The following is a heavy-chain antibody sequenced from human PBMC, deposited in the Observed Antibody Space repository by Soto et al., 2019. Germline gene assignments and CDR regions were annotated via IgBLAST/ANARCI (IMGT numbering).Heavy chain of an antibody. CDR3: TTDRITMIVVVIHPRYYIDY. CDR2: IKSTTDGGTT. D-gene: IGHD3-22*01. V-gene: IGHV3-15*07. CDR1: GFTFSNAW. J-gene: IGHJ4*02. Sequence: EVQLVESGGGLVKPGGSLRLSCAASGFTFSNAWMNWVRQAPGKGLEWVGRIKSTTDGGTTDYAAPVKGRFTISRDDSKNTLDLQMNRLKTEDTAVYYCTTDRITMIVVVIHPRYYIDYWGKGTLVTVSS.